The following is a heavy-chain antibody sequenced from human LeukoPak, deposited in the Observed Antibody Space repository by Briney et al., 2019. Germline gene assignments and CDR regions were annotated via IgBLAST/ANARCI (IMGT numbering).Heavy chain of an antibody. V-gene: IGHV1-8*02. CDR1: GYTFTSYG. J-gene: IGHJ3*02. Sequence: ASVKVSCKASGYTFTSYGISWVRQATGQGLEWMGWMNPNSGNTGYAQKFQGRVTMTRNTSISTAYMELSSLRSEDTAVYYCARDQGSEASFDIWGQGTMVTVSS. D-gene: IGHD6-25*01. CDR3: ARDQGSEASFDI. CDR2: MNPNSGNT.